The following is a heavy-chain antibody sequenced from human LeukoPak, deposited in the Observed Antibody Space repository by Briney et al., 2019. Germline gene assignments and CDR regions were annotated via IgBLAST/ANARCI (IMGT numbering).Heavy chain of an antibody. CDR1: GYSFNAYY. J-gene: IGHJ4*02. V-gene: IGHV1-2*06. Sequence: APVEVSCKASGYSFNAYYIHWVRQAPGQGLEWMGRINPNIGDTNYAQEFQGRVTMTRDTSISTAYMELSRLRSDDTAVYYCASRSSARLIDYWGQGTLVTVSS. CDR3: ASRSSARLIDY. CDR2: INPNIGDT.